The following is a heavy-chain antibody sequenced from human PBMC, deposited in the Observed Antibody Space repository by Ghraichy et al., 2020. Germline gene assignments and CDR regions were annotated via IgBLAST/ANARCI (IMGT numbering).Heavy chain of an antibody. CDR2: IYYKGST. CDR3: SRGRWPGPNAFDL. CDR1: GDSITNHY. V-gene: IGHV4-59*11. Sequence: SETLSLTCTVSGDSITNHYWSWIRQHPGKELEWIAFIYYKGSTNYNPSLKSRVTISVDTSKKQIFLRLSSVTAADTAVHYCSRGRWPGPNAFDLWGQGTLVTVRS. J-gene: IGHJ3*01. D-gene: IGHD4-23*01.